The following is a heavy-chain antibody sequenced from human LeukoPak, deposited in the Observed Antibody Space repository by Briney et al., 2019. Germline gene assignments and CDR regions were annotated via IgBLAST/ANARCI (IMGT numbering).Heavy chain of an antibody. CDR2: MSSSDDGR. J-gene: IGHJ4*02. V-gene: IGHV3-23*01. CDR1: GFTFSSYS. D-gene: IGHD2-15*01. CDR3: AKAPVTSCRGAFCYPFDY. Sequence: GGSLRLSCAASGFTFSSYSMNWIRQAPGKGLEWVSAMSSSDDGRYYAASVRGRFTISRDTSRSTLYLQMNSLRAEDAAVYYCAKAPVTSCRGAFCYPFDYWGQGTLVTVSS.